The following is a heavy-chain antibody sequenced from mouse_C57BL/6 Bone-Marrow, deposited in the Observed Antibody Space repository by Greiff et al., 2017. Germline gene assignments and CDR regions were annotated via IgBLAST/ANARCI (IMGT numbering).Heavy chain of an antibody. D-gene: IGHD1-1*01. CDR1: GYSITSGYY. V-gene: IGHV3-6*01. CDR2: ISYDGSN. CDR3: AGELWDYYDPCDY. Sequence: EVQLQESGPGLVKPSQSLSLTCSVTGYSITSGYYWNWIRQFPGNKLEWMGYISYDGSNNYNPSLKNRISITRDTSKNQCFLKFNSVTTEDTATYYCAGELWDYYDPCDYWGQGTTLTVSS. J-gene: IGHJ2*01.